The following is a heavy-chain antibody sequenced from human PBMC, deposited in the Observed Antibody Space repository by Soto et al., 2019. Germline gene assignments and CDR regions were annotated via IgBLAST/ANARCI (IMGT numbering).Heavy chain of an antibody. J-gene: IGHJ4*02. Sequence: XGALRVSCAASGVTFSSYGMHWVRQAPGKGLEWVAVISYDGSNKYYADSVKGRFTISRDNSKNTLYLQMNSLRAEDTAVYYCAKVGYSSRTTNGILGHFDYWGQGTLVTVSS. CDR2: ISYDGSNK. CDR3: AKVGYSSRTTNGILGHFDY. D-gene: IGHD5-18*01. CDR1: GVTFSSYG. V-gene: IGHV3-30*18.